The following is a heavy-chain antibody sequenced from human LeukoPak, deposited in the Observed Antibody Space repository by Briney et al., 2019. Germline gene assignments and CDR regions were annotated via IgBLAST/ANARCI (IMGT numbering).Heavy chain of an antibody. J-gene: IGHJ3*02. CDR1: GGSITSYY. V-gene: IGHV4-59*12. Sequence: PSETLSLTCTVSGGSITSYYWSWIRQPPGKGLEWIGSIYYSGSTNYNPSLKSRATISVDTSKNQFSLKLSSVTAADTAVYYCAREALDAFDIWGQGTMVTVSS. CDR2: IYYSGST. CDR3: AREALDAFDI.